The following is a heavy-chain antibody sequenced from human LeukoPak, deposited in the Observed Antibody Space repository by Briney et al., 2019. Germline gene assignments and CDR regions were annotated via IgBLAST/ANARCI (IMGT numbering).Heavy chain of an antibody. V-gene: IGHV3-23*01. D-gene: IGHD5-18*01. CDR1: GFTFSSYA. CDR3: AKDLLRNTAMVTGYYYYYYMDV. Sequence: GGSLRLSCAASGFTFSSYAMSWVRQAPGKGLEWVSAISGSGGSTYYADSVKGRFTIPRDNSKNTLYLQMNSLRAEDTAVHYCAKDLLRNTAMVTGYYYYYYMDVWGKGTTVTVSS. CDR2: ISGSGGST. J-gene: IGHJ6*03.